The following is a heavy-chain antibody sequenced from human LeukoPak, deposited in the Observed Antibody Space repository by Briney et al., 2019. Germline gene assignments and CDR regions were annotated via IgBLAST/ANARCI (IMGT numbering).Heavy chain of an antibody. CDR3: TTDGGIHLWPFAAFDI. V-gene: IGHV3-15*01. CDR2: IKSETDGGTT. D-gene: IGHD5-18*01. CDR1: GFTFSKAW. Sequence: GGSLRLPCAASGFTFSKAWMTWVRQAPGKGLEWVGRIKSETDGGTTDYAAPVKGRFTISRDDSKNTPYLQMNSLKTEDTAVYYCTTDGGIHLWPFAAFDIWGQGTMVTVSS. J-gene: IGHJ3*02.